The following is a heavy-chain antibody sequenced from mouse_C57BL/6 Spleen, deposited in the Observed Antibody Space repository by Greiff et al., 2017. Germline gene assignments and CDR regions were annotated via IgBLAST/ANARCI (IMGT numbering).Heavy chain of an antibody. V-gene: IGHV1-52*01. CDR3: ARWGRAAMDY. Sequence: VQLQQPGAELVRPGSSVKLSCKASGYTFTSYWMHWVKQRPIQGLEWIGNIDPSDSETHYNQKFKDKATLTVDKSSSTAYMQLSSLTSEDSAVYYCARWGRAAMDYWGQGTSVTVSS. D-gene: IGHD3-3*01. CDR2: IDPSDSET. J-gene: IGHJ4*01. CDR1: GYTFTSYW.